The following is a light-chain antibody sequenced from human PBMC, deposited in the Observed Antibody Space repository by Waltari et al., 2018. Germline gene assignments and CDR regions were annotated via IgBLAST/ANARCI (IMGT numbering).Light chain of an antibody. J-gene: IGLJ3*02. CDR1: TSNIGGTD. Sequence: QSVLTQPPSASGSPGPTITISCSGSTSNIGGTDVHWYQHLPGTAPKLLIYKNNRRPSGVSERFSGSKSVTSASLAISGLRSEDEAYYYCATWDDSLSGVFGGGTKLTVL. V-gene: IGLV1-47*01. CDR3: ATWDDSLSGV. CDR2: KNN.